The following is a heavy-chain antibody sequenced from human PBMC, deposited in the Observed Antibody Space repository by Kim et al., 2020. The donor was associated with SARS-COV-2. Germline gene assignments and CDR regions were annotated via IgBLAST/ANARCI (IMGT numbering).Heavy chain of an antibody. D-gene: IGHD5-12*01. CDR3: ARGGSYSFEY. Sequence: GGSLRLSCAASGFNFREYWMRWVRQSPGKGLEWVADLNEDGSEKFYMDSVRCRFTISRDNAKNSLFLQMNSLRAEDAALYYCARGGSYSFEYWGQGSLVT. V-gene: IGHV3-7*01. CDR1: GFNFREYW. CDR2: LNEDGSEK. J-gene: IGHJ4*02.